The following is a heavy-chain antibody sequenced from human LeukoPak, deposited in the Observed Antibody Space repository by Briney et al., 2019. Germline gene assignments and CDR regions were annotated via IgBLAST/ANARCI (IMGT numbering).Heavy chain of an antibody. Sequence: SETLSLTCTVSGSSISSAAYYWGWVRQPPGTGLDWIGSIYYTGTTYYSPSLQTRATLSFDTSKNQFSLKLTSVTAADTAVYFCARRPIAAGNNWFDPWGQGTQVTVSS. J-gene: IGHJ5*02. D-gene: IGHD6-13*01. CDR2: IYYTGTT. CDR1: GSSISSAAYY. CDR3: ARRPIAAGNNWFDP. V-gene: IGHV4-39*01.